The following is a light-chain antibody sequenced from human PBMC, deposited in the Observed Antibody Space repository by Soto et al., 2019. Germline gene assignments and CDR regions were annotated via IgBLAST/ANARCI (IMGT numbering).Light chain of an antibody. J-gene: IGKJ1*01. CDR2: DAS. CDR1: QSVSSY. V-gene: IGKV3-11*01. Sequence: EIVLTQSPATLSLSPGERATLSCRASQSVSSYLAWYQQKPGQAPRLLIYDASNRATGIPDRFSGSGSGTDFTLTSSSLAPEDFAVYYCQQRSNWPRTCGQGTKVEIK. CDR3: QQRSNWPRT.